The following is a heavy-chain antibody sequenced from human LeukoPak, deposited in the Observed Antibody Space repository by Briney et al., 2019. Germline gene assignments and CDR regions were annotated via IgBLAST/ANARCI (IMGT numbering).Heavy chain of an antibody. Sequence: SETLSLTCTVSGGSISGHYWTWIRLPPGKGLELIGHIFSTGATHYNPSLRSRVTMSVDTSKNQFSLKLSSVTAADTAVYYCARESGSGWEYMFDYWGQGTLVTVSS. D-gene: IGHD6-19*01. CDR3: ARESGSGWEYMFDY. V-gene: IGHV4-59*11. CDR1: GGSISGHY. CDR2: IFSTGAT. J-gene: IGHJ4*02.